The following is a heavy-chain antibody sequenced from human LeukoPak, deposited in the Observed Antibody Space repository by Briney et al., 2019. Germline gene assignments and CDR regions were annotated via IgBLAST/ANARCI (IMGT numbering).Heavy chain of an antibody. CDR3: ARVDDSSGYYYGPWYFDL. D-gene: IGHD3-22*01. CDR1: GFTFSNAW. Sequence: GGSLRLSCAASGFTFSNAWMSWVRQAPGKGLEWVSYISSSSSTIYYADSVKGRFTISRDNAKNSLYLQMNSLRAEDTAVYYCARVDDSSGYYYGPWYFDLWGRGTLVTVSS. J-gene: IGHJ2*01. V-gene: IGHV3-48*04. CDR2: ISSSSSTI.